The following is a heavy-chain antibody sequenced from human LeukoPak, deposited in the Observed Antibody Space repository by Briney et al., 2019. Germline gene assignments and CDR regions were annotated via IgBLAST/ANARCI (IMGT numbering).Heavy chain of an antibody. V-gene: IGHV4-38-2*02. Sequence: SETLSLTCTVSGFSTSSGYYWGWIGQPPGKGLNWMWSIYHSGITDYNPSLNSRVTISVDTSKNQSSLKLNSVTAADTAVYYCARITVTDCFDYWGQGTLVTVSS. D-gene: IGHD4-17*01. CDR3: ARITVTDCFDY. CDR2: IYHSGIT. CDR1: GFSTSSGYY. J-gene: IGHJ4*02.